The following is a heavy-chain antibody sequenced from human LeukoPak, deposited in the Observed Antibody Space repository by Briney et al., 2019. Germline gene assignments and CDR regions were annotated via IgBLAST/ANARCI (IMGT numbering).Heavy chain of an antibody. CDR3: ARYGLIRVFEY. CDR2: IYHSGST. J-gene: IGHJ4*02. D-gene: IGHD3-16*01. Sequence: SETLSRTCTGSGGSVRGTTHYWRWIRQPPGKGLEWMGYIYHSGSTTYSPSLKSRVTISVDTSKNELSLKLSSVPAADTVVYYCARYGLIRVFEYWGQGTLVTVSS. CDR1: GGSVRGTTHY. V-gene: IGHV4-61*01.